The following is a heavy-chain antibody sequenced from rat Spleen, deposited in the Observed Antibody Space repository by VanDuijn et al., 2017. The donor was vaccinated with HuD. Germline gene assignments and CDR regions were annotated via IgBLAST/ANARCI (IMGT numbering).Heavy chain of an antibody. CDR1: GFTFSDYN. D-gene: IGHD4-2*01. J-gene: IGHJ2*01. CDR3: ASPTGRGNVAY. CDR2: ISYDGSST. Sequence: EVQLVESGGGLVQPGRSLKLSCAASGFTFSDYNMAWVRQAPKKGLEWVATISYDGSSTYYRDSVKGRFTISRDNAKSTLYMQMDSLRSEDTATYYCASPTGRGNVAYWGQGVMFTVSS. V-gene: IGHV5-7*01.